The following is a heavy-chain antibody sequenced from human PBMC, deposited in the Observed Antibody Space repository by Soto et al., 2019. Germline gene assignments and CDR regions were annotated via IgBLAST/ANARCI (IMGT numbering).Heavy chain of an antibody. CDR3: ASSPTKDAFDL. V-gene: IGHV4-30-4*01. J-gene: IGHJ3*01. Sequence: QGQLQESGPGVVRPSQTLSLTCTVSGASISSGEHYWTWIRQPPGKGLEWIGYIYYSGSTFYNPSLHSRVTMSIDMSKSQFSLNLRSVTAADTAVSYCASSPTKDAFDLWGQGTMVLVSS. D-gene: IGHD1-1*01. CDR1: GASISSGEHY. CDR2: IYYSGST.